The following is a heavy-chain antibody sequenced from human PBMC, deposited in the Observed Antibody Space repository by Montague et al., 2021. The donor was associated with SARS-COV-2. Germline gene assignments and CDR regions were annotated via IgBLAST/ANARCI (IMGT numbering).Heavy chain of an antibody. CDR1: GGSITVSRYD. CDR3: ARHRANAGSFDI. CDR2: VHYTGTT. D-gene: IGHD1-1*01. Sequence: SETLSLTCTVSGGSITVSRYDWGWIRQPPGKGLEWIGSVHYTGTTSYNESLKGRLTISVDTSENQFSLRMTSVTASDTAVYYCARHRANAGSFDIWGHGTLDNVSS. V-gene: IGHV4-39*01. J-gene: IGHJ3*02.